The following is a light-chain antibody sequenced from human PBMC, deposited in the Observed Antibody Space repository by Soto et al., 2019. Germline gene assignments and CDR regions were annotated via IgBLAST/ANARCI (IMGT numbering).Light chain of an antibody. V-gene: IGKV3-20*01. CDR3: QQYGSSFT. CDR1: QSFSSSY. Sequence: EIVLTQSPGTLSLSPGERATLSCRASQSFSSSYLAWYQQKPGQAPRLLIYGASSRATGIPDRFSGSGSGTDFTLTISRLETEDFAVYYCQQYGSSFTFGPGTKVDIX. CDR2: GAS. J-gene: IGKJ3*01.